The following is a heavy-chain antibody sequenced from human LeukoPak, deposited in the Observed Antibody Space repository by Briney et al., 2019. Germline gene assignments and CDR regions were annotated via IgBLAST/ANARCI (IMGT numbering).Heavy chain of an antibody. CDR2: ISYDGSNK. CDR3: ARGVPTYYYGSSGYIGHPFDY. Sequence: PGGSLRLSCAASGFTFSSYAMHWVRQAPGKGLEWVAVISYDGSNKYYADSVKGRFTISRDNSKNTLYLQMNSLRAEDTAVYYCARGVPTYYYGSSGYIGHPFDYWGQGTLVTVSS. D-gene: IGHD3-22*01. CDR1: GFTFSSYA. J-gene: IGHJ4*02. V-gene: IGHV3-30-3*01.